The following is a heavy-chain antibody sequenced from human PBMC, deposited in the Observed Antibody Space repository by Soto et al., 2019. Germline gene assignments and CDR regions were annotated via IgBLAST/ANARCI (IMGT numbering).Heavy chain of an antibody. Sequence: GASVKVSCKASGYTLTSYAMHWVRQAPGQRLEWMGWINAGNGSTKYSQKFQGRVTITRDTSASTAYMELSSLRSEDTAVYYCARDHSSSWYQNYYYYYGMDVWGQGTTVTVSS. CDR2: INAGNGST. V-gene: IGHV1-3*01. J-gene: IGHJ6*02. CDR3: ARDHSSSWYQNYYYYYGMDV. CDR1: GYTLTSYA. D-gene: IGHD6-13*01.